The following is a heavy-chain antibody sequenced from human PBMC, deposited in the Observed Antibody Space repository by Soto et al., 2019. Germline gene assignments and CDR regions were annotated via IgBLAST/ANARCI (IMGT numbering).Heavy chain of an antibody. D-gene: IGHD1-1*01. CDR3: ARATTGPSRGNVYDYSGMDV. CDR1: GGTFSSYA. V-gene: IGHV1-69*06. Sequence: QVQLVQSGAEVKKPGSSVKVSCKTSGGTFSSYAISWVRQAPGQGLEWMGGIIPILGTANYVQKFQGRVTITGDKSTSTAYMELSSLRSEDTAVYYCARATTGPSRGNVYDYSGMDVWGQGTTVTVSS. J-gene: IGHJ6*02. CDR2: IIPILGTA.